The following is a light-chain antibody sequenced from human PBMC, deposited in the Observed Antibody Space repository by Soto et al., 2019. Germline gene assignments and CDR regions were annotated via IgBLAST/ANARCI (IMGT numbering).Light chain of an antibody. CDR1: QGIRND. Sequence: AIQMTQSPSSLSASVGDRVTITCRASQGIRNDLGWYQQKPGEAPKLLIYAASSLQSGVPSRFSGSGSGTDFTLTITSLQPEDFATYYCLQDYNYPWTFGQGTKVEIK. CDR3: LQDYNYPWT. V-gene: IGKV1-6*01. CDR2: AAS. J-gene: IGKJ1*01.